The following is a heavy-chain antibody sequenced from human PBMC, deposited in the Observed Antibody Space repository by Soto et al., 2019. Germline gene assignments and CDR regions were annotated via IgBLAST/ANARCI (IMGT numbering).Heavy chain of an antibody. CDR1: GFTFSDYA. Sequence: VQLVESGGGVVQPGRSLRLSCAASGFTFSDYAMHWVRQAPGKGLEWVAVVSHDGRNTHYADSVKGRFTISRDSSQNMVSLEMPSLRAEDTAVYYCAKGARQWLVISDFNSWGQGALVTVSS. CDR2: VSHDGRNT. V-gene: IGHV3-30*18. D-gene: IGHD6-19*01. J-gene: IGHJ4*02. CDR3: AKGARQWLVISDFNS.